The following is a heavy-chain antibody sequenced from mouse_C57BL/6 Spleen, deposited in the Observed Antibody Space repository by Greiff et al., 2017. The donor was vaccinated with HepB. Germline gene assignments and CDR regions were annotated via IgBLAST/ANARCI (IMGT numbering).Heavy chain of an antibody. CDR2: INPSSGYT. CDR1: GYTFTSYT. J-gene: IGHJ3*01. CDR3: AGNYPAWFAY. Sequence: QVQLQQSGAELARPGASVKMSCKASGYTFTSYTMHWVKQRPGQGLEWIGYINPSSGYTKYNQKFKDKATLTADKSSSTAYMQLSSLTSEDSAVYYWAGNYPAWFAYWGQGTLVTVSA. D-gene: IGHD2-1*01. V-gene: IGHV1-4*01.